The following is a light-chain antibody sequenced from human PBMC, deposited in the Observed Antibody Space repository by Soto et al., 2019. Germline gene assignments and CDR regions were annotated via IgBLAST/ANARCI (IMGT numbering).Light chain of an antibody. CDR2: GAS. Sequence: EVVMTQSPATLSVSPGERATLSCWASQSVRSDLAWYQQKPGQTPRLLIYGASTRAPGIPARFSGSGSGTEFTLTISSLQSEDFAVYYCQPYNNWPPITFGQGTRLEIK. J-gene: IGKJ5*01. CDR3: QPYNNWPPIT. V-gene: IGKV3-15*01. CDR1: QSVRSD.